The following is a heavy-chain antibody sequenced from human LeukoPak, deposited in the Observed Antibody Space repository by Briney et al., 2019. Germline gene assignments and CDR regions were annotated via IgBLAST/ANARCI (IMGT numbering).Heavy chain of an antibody. J-gene: IGHJ4*02. CDR1: GFTVTSNY. CDR3: ARGSDYFGSGTYYSEGFGYFDY. V-gene: IGHV3-53*04. D-gene: IGHD3-10*01. CDR2: IYAGSAT. Sequence: GGSLRLSCAVSGFTVTSNYMNWVRQAPGKGLEWVSVIYAGSATYYADSVRGRFSISRHKSENTLYLQKHSLRVEDTAVYYCARGSDYFGSGTYYSEGFGYFDYWGQGTLVTVSS.